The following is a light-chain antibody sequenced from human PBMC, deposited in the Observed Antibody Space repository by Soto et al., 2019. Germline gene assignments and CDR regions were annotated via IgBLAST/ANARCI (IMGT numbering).Light chain of an antibody. Sequence: QSALTQPASVSGSPGQSITISCTGTGSDVGGYNYVSWYQQHPGKAPKVMIYDVSNRPSGVSNRFSGSKSGHTASLTISGLQAEDEADYYCSSYTSASSPVVSGGGTKLTVL. CDR1: GSDVGGYNY. CDR3: SSYTSASSPVV. V-gene: IGLV2-14*01. CDR2: DVS. J-gene: IGLJ2*01.